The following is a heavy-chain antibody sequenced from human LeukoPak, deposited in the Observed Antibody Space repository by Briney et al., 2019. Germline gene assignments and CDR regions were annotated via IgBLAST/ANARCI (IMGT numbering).Heavy chain of an antibody. Sequence: PGGSLRLSCAASGFSFSSYSMNWVRQAPGKGLEWISYISTSSGFISYADSVKGRFTISRDNAKNSLYLQMTSLRAEDTAVYYCARGAFNTSPDYWGQGILVTVSS. V-gene: IGHV3-21*05. J-gene: IGHJ4*02. D-gene: IGHD2-2*01. CDR2: ISTSSGFI. CDR1: GFSFSSYS. CDR3: ARGAFNTSPDY.